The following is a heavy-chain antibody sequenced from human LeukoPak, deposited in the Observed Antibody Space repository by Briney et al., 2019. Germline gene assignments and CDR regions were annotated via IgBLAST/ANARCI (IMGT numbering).Heavy chain of an antibody. J-gene: IGHJ3*01. V-gene: IGHV4-59*01. CDR3: ARGSKLRYFDRLLEDF. D-gene: IGHD3-9*01. Sequence: SETLSLTCTVSGGSISSYYWSWIRQPPGKGLEWIGYIYYSGSTNYNPSLKSRVTISVDTSKNQFSLKLSSVTAADTAVYYCARGSKLRYFDRLLEDFWGQGTMVTVSS. CDR2: IYYSGST. CDR1: GGSISSYY.